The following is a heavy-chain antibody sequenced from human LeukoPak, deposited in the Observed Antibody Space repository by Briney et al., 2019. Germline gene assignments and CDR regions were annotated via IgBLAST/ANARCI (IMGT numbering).Heavy chain of an antibody. D-gene: IGHD5-12*01. V-gene: IGHV3-30*04. CDR2: ISHDGNTN. CDR1: RFPFSSFA. Sequence: GGSLRLSCAASRFPFSSFAFHWVRQAPGKGLEWVAVISHDGNTNHYADSVKGRFTISRDNSNNSLYLQMTSLSAEDTAVYYCARARGKWHLLPLDYWGQGALVTVSS. CDR3: ARARGKWHLLPLDY. J-gene: IGHJ4*02.